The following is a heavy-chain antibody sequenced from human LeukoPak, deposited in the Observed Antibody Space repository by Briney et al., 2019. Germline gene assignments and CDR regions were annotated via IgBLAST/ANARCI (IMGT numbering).Heavy chain of an antibody. D-gene: IGHD5-24*01. CDR2: IIPIFGTA. CDR3: ARDRDEYYFDY. Sequence: GASVNVSCKASGGTFSSYAISWVRQAPGQGLEWMGGIIPIFGTANYAQKFQGRVTITADESTSTAYMELSSLRSEDTAVYYCARDRDEYYFDYWGQGTLVTVSS. V-gene: IGHV1-69*13. CDR1: GGTFSSYA. J-gene: IGHJ4*02.